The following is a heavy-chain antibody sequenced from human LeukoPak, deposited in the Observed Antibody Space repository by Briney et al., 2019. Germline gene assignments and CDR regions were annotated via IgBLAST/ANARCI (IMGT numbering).Heavy chain of an antibody. D-gene: IGHD3-3*01. CDR3: AKSVAIYFYYGLDV. CDR2: ISGSGGST. J-gene: IGHJ6*02. V-gene: IGHV3-23*01. Sequence: GGSLRLSCAASGFTFSSYAMSWVSQTPGKGLEWVSAISGSGGSTYYADSVKGRFTISRDNSKNTLFLQMNSLRVEDTAPYYCAKSVAIYFYYGLDVRGQGTTVTVSS. CDR1: GFTFSSYA.